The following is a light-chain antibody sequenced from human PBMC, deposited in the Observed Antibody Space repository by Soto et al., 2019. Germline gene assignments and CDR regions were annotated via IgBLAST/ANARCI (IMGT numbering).Light chain of an antibody. V-gene: IGKV3-15*01. CDR2: GSS. J-gene: IGKJ4*02. Sequence: EIVMTQSPATLSVSPGDRATLSCRASHSVSSSLACYQQKPGQTPRLLIYGSSTRATGFPATYSGSGSDTEFTLTISSLQSEDCACYDCQHLVIWPQTFGRGTQVDI. CDR1: HSVSSS. CDR3: QHLVIWPQT.